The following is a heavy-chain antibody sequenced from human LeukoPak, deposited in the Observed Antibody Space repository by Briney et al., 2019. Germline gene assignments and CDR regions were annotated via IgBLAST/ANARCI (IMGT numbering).Heavy chain of an antibody. Sequence: SETLSLTCAVYGGSFGGFYWSWVRQPPGTGLEWIGHINHSGGTNYNPSLRSRVTISLDTYNNNFTLKMNSVTAADTAVYYCVRRSAYSDSSGFNLWGQGILVTVSS. CDR1: GGSFGGFY. V-gene: IGHV4-34*01. CDR3: VRRSAYSDSSGFNL. D-gene: IGHD6-6*01. CDR2: INHSGGT. J-gene: IGHJ4*02.